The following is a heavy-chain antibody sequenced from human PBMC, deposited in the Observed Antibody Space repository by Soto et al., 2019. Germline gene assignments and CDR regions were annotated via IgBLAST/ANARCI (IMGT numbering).Heavy chain of an antibody. V-gene: IGHV3-33*01. CDR1: GFTFSSYG. D-gene: IGHD3-10*01. Sequence: QVQLVESGGGVVQPGRSLRLSCAASGFTFSSYGMHWVRQAPGKGLEWVAVIWYDGSNKYYADSVKGRFTISRDNSKTTLYLQMTSLRAEDTAVYYCARDTARAMVRIYYGMDVWGQGTTVTVSS. CDR2: IWYDGSNK. J-gene: IGHJ6*02. CDR3: ARDTARAMVRIYYGMDV.